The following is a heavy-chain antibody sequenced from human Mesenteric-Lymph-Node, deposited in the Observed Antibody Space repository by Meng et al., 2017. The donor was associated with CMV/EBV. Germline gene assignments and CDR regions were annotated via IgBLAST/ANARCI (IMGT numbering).Heavy chain of an antibody. D-gene: IGHD2-2*02. V-gene: IGHV4-31*03. CDR3: ASRAARGYCSSTSCYRGAWFDP. J-gene: IGHJ5*02. CDR2: IHYTGHT. Sequence: SETLSLTCSVSGGSISSDGDYWSWIRQHPGKGLEWIGYIHYTGHTYYNPSLEGRVTISVDTSKNQFSLKLSSVTAADTAVYYCASRAARGYCSSTSCYRGAWFDPWGQGTLVTVSS. CDR1: GGSISSDGDY.